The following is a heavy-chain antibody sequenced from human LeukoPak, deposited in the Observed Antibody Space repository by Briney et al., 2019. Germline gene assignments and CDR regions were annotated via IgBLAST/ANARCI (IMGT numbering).Heavy chain of an antibody. D-gene: IGHD6-13*01. V-gene: IGHV3-11*04. CDR1: GFTFSDFY. Sequence: GRSLRLSCAASGFTFSDFYVSWIRQAPGKGLEWVSHISSSGSTIYYADSVKGRFTISRDNAKNSLYLQMNSLRAEDTAVYYCARDVGSSSSFDYWGQGTLVTVSS. CDR2: ISSSGSTI. CDR3: ARDVGSSSSFDY. J-gene: IGHJ4*02.